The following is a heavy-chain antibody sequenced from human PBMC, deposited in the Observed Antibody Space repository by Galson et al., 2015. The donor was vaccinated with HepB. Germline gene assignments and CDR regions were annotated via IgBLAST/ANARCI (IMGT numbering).Heavy chain of an antibody. CDR3: ARGGPWFGEPTEHFQN. Sequence: SLRLSCAASGFTFSSQSMNWVRQAPGKGLEWISYISSSSSTIYYADSVKGRFIVSRDNARMSVFLQMNSLRGEDTAVYYCARGGPWFGEPTEHFQNWGRGTLVTVSS. CDR1: GFTFSSQS. J-gene: IGHJ1*01. D-gene: IGHD3-10*01. V-gene: IGHV3-48*04. CDR2: ISSSSSTI.